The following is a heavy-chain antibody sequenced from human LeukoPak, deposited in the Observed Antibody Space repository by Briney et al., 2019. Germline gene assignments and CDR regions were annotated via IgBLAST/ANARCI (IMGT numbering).Heavy chain of an antibody. J-gene: IGHJ4*02. Sequence: GGSLRLSCVTSGFPFSTYSMNWVRQAPGKGLEWLSYITSTSDTIYYADSVKGRFTISRDNAKNSLYLQMNSLRAEDTALYYCAKDISRNGQLVRPYDYWGQGTLVTVSS. V-gene: IGHV3-48*01. CDR1: GFPFSTYS. CDR3: AKDISRNGQLVRPYDY. CDR2: ITSTSDTI. D-gene: IGHD6-13*01.